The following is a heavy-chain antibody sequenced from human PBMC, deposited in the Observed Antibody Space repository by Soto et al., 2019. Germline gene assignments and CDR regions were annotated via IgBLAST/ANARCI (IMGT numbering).Heavy chain of an antibody. J-gene: IGHJ5*02. D-gene: IGHD3-3*01. CDR1: GFTFSSYA. CDR3: AKDSNLYDFWSGYYVSWFDP. V-gene: IGHV3-23*01. CDR2: ISGSGGST. Sequence: AGGSLRLSCAASGFTFSSYAMSWVRQAPGKGLEWVSAISGSGGSTYYADSVKGRFTISRDNSKNTLYLQMNSLRAEDTAVYYCAKDSNLYDFWSGYYVSWFDPWGQGTLVTVSS.